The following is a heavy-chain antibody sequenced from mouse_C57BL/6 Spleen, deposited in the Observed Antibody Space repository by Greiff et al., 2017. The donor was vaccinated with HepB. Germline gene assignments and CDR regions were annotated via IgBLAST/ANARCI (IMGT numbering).Heavy chain of an antibody. CDR3: ARRGLRRGFDY. J-gene: IGHJ2*01. Sequence: VQLQQSGAELVRPGSSVKLSCKASGYTFTSYWMHWVKQRPIQGLEWIGNIDPSDSETHYNQKFKDKATLTVDKSSSTAYMQLSSLTSEDSAVYYCARRGLRRGFDYWGQGTTLTVSS. V-gene: IGHV1-52*01. CDR2: IDPSDSET. CDR1: GYTFTSYW. D-gene: IGHD2-4*01.